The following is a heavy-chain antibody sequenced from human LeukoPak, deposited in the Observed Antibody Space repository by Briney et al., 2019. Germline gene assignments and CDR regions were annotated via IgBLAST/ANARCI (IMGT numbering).Heavy chain of an antibody. Sequence: GGTLRLSCAASGFAFRNYAMTWVRHAPGKGLEWVAAISDSGAKTSYADSVKGRYTISRDNSKNMLYLQMNSLRVEDTAVYSCARDWKCDCWGQGTLATVSS. CDR1: GFAFRNYA. D-gene: IGHD1-1*01. V-gene: IGHV3-23*01. CDR3: ARDWKCDC. CDR2: ISDSGAKT. J-gene: IGHJ4*02.